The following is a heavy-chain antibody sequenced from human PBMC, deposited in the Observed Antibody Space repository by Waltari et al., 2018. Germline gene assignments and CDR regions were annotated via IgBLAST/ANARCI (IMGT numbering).Heavy chain of an antibody. Sequence: VQLVESGAGVVQPGRSLRLSCAAPEFTLGSYAPHWVRQAPGKGLEWVAVISYNERNIYYVDSVRGRFTISRDNSKKMLYLQMNCLRAEDTAVYYCARDYCDRRNCHGMDVWGQGTTVTVSS. CDR3: ARDYCDRRNCHGMDV. V-gene: IGHV3-30*04. CDR1: EFTLGSYA. D-gene: IGHD3-22*01. CDR2: ISYNERNI. J-gene: IGHJ6*02.